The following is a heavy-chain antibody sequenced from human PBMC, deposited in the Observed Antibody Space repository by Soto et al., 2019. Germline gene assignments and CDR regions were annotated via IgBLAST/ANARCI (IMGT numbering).Heavy chain of an antibody. CDR1: GFTFSSYW. J-gene: IGHJ6*02. CDR2: IKQDGSEK. V-gene: IGHV3-7*01. CDR3: ARERRGAAARIYYYYGMDV. D-gene: IGHD6-13*01. Sequence: GGSLRLSCAASGFTFSSYWMGWVRQAPGKGLEWVANIKQDGSEKYYVDSVKGRFTISRDNAKNSLYLQMNSLRAEDTAVYYCARERRGAAARIYYYYGMDVWGQGTTVTVSS.